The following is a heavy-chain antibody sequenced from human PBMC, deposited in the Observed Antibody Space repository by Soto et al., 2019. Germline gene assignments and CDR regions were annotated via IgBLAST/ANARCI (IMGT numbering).Heavy chain of an antibody. CDR3: ASGRSSSWSNWFDP. Sequence: PGGSLRLSCAASGFTFSSYSMNWVRQAPGKGLEWVSSISSSSSSYIYYADSVKGRFTISRDNAKNSLYLQMNSLRAEDTAVYYCASGRSSSWSNWFDPWGQGTLVTVSS. CDR2: ISSSSSSYI. J-gene: IGHJ5*02. CDR1: GFTFSSYS. V-gene: IGHV3-21*01. D-gene: IGHD6-13*01.